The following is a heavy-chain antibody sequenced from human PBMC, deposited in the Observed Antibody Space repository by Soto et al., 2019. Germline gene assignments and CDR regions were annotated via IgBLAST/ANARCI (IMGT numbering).Heavy chain of an antibody. CDR2: IYYSGST. Sequence: SETLSLTCAVSGGSISSGGYSWSWIRQPPGKGLEWIGSIYYSGSTYYNPSLKSRVTISVDTSKNQFSLKLSSVTAADTAVYYCARDSGSYGSYYYGMDVWGQGTTVTVSS. CDR1: GGSISSGGYS. D-gene: IGHD1-26*01. J-gene: IGHJ6*02. CDR3: ARDSGSYGSYYYGMDV. V-gene: IGHV4-30-2*03.